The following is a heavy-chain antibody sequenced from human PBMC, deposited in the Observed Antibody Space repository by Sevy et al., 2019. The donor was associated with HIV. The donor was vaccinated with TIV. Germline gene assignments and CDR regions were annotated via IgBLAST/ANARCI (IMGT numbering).Heavy chain of an antibody. V-gene: IGHV3-15*07. CDR2: IKTKSDGGTT. CDR1: GFTFNNAW. Sequence: GSLRLSCAASGFTFNNAWMNWVRQAPGKGLEWVARIKTKSDGGTTDYAAPVKGRFTISRDDSKNTLYLQMNNLRTEDTAVYYCTTDRGAYYYDSSGYTYWGQGTLVTVSS. D-gene: IGHD3-22*01. CDR3: TTDRGAYYYDSSGYTY. J-gene: IGHJ4*02.